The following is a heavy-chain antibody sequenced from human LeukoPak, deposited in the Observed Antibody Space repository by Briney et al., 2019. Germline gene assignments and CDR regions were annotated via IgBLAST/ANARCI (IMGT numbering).Heavy chain of an antibody. V-gene: IGHV3-30*02. D-gene: IGHD3-22*01. CDR3: AKLNLYYYDSSGYSPYYYYYMDV. CDR1: GFTFSSYD. CDR2: IRSDGSNK. J-gene: IGHJ6*03. Sequence: GGSLRLSCAASGFTFSSYDMHWVRQAPGKGLEWEAFIRSDGSNKYYADSVKGRFTVSRDNSKNTLYLQMNSLRAEDTAVYYCAKLNLYYYDSSGYSPYYYYYMDVWGKGTTVTVSS.